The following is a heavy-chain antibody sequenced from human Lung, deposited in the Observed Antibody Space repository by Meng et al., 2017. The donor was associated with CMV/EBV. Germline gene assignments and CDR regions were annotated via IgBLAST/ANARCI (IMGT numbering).Heavy chain of an antibody. CDR3: AKDQGGSSPDAFDI. D-gene: IGHD2-2*01. CDR1: GFTFSSYG. Sequence: GGSLRLXXAASGFTFSSYGMHWVRQAPGKGLEWVAFIRYDGSNKYYADSVKGRFTISRDNSKNTLYLQMNSLRAEDTAVYYCAKDQGGSSPDAFDIWGQGTMVXVSS. V-gene: IGHV3-30*02. J-gene: IGHJ3*02. CDR2: IRYDGSNK.